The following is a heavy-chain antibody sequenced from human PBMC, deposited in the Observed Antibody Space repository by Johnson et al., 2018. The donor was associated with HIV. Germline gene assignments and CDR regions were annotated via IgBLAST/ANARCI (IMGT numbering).Heavy chain of an antibody. J-gene: IGHJ3*02. Sequence: VQLVESGGGLVQPGGSLRLSCAASGFTFSSYWMSWVRQAPGKGLEWVANIKQDGSEKYYVDSVKGRFTISRDNAKNSLYLQMNSLRAEDTAVYYCAREVRRWLQFDAFDIWGQGTMVTVSS. CDR1: GFTFSSYW. D-gene: IGHD5-24*01. CDR2: IKQDGSEK. V-gene: IGHV3-7*01. CDR3: AREVRRWLQFDAFDI.